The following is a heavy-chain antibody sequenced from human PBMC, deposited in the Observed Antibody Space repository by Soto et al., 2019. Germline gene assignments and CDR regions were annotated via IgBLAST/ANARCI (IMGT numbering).Heavy chain of an antibody. D-gene: IGHD6-13*01. J-gene: IGHJ4*02. CDR1: GGSFSGYY. CDR2: INHSGST. CDR3: ARGQSIAAAGNGDY. V-gene: IGHV4-34*01. Sequence: SETLSLTCAAYGGSFSGYYWSWIRQPPGKGLEWIGEINHSGSTNYNPSLKSRVTISVDTSKNQFSLKLSSVTAADTAVYYCARGQSIAAAGNGDYWGQGTLVTVSS.